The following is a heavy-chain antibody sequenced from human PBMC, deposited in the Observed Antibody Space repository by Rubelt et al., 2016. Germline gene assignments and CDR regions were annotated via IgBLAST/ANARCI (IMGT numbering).Heavy chain of an antibody. CDR3: ATGTTAFDYYYYYMDV. V-gene: IGHV3-7*04. J-gene: IGHJ6*03. CDR1: GFAFSSFW. CDR2: MNPGGSEQ. Sequence: EVQLVESGGGLVQPGGSLRLSCAASGFAFSSFWMSWARQAPGKGLEWVANMNPGGSEQHYVDSVKGRFTISKNNAQNSLFLHINGLRAEDTAVYYWATGTTAFDYYYYYMDVWGRGTTVTVSS. D-gene: IGHD1/OR15-1a*01.